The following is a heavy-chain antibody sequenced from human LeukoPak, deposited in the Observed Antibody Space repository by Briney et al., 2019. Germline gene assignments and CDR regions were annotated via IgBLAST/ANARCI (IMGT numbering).Heavy chain of an antibody. CDR1: GYTFTSYD. D-gene: IGHD5-12*01. CDR3: ARDDDSGYDYLDY. J-gene: IGHJ4*02. Sequence: GASVKVSCKASGYTFTSYDINWVRQATGQGLEWMGWINPNSGGTNYAQKFQGRVTMTRDTSSSTAYMELSRLRSDDTAVYYCARDDDSGYDYLDYWGQGTLVTVSS. V-gene: IGHV1-2*02. CDR2: INPNSGGT.